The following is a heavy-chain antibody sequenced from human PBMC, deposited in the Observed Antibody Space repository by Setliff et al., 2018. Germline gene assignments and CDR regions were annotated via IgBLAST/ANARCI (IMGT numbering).Heavy chain of an antibody. CDR2: INAGNGNT. D-gene: IGHD4-17*01. Sequence: GASVKVSCKSSGYTFTSYAMHWVRQAPGQRLEWMGWINAGNGNTKYSQKFQGRVTITRDTSASTAYMELSGLRSEDTAVYYCARGSPTTVVTHAEYFQHWGQGTLVTVSS. J-gene: IGHJ1*01. V-gene: IGHV1-3*01. CDR1: GYTFTSYA. CDR3: ARGSPTTVVTHAEYFQH.